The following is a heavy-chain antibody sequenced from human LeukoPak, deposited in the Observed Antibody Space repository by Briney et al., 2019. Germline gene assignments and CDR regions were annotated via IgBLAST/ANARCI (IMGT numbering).Heavy chain of an antibody. V-gene: IGHV4-39*01. Sequence: SETLSLTCTVSGGSISSNSHYWAWIRQPPGKGLEWIGSIHYSGSTFYIPSLKSRVTISVDTSKNQFSLILTSVTASDTAVYYCAREEASVGDYWGQGILVTVSS. CDR3: AREEASVGDY. CDR1: GGSISSNSHY. J-gene: IGHJ4*02. CDR2: IHYSGST. D-gene: IGHD2-21*01.